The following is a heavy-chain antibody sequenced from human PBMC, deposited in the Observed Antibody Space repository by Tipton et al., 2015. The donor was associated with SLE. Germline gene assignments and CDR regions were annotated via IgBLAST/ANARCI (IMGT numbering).Heavy chain of an antibody. V-gene: IGHV3-7*01. CDR3: ARDAPGYCSRTSCYMGD. CDR1: GFIFSSYW. Sequence: GSLRLSCAASGFIFSSYWMSWVRQAPGKGLEWVANIKQDGSEKYYVDSVKGRFTISRDNAKNSLYLQMNSLRVEDTAVSYCARDAPGYCSRTSCYMGDGAQGTWVTVSS. D-gene: IGHD2-2*02. J-gene: IGHJ4*02. CDR2: IKQDGSEK.